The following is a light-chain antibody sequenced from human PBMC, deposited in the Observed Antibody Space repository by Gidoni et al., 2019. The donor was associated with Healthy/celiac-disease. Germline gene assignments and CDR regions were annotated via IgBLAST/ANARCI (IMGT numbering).Light chain of an antibody. CDR1: QSLLHSNGYNY. CDR2: LGS. Sequence: DMVMTQSPLPLPVTPGAPASISCRTSQSLLHSNGYNYLDWYLQKPGQSPQLLIYLGSNRASGVPDRFSGSGSGTDFTLKISRVEAEDVGVYYCMQALQTPPTFGQGTKVEIK. J-gene: IGKJ1*01. V-gene: IGKV2-28*01. CDR3: MQALQTPPT.